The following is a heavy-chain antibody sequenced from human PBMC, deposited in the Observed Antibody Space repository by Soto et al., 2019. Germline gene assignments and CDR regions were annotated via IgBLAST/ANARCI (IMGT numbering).Heavy chain of an antibody. CDR3: ATDCSGGSCYDY. CDR1: GGSISSYY. V-gene: IGHV4-59*12. J-gene: IGHJ4*02. CDR2: IYYSGST. Sequence: SETLSLTCTVSGGSISSYYWSWIRQPPGKGLEWIGYIYYSGSTYYNPSLKSRVTISVDTSKNQFSLKLSSVTAADTAVYYCATDCSGGSCYDYWGQGTLVTVSS. D-gene: IGHD2-15*01.